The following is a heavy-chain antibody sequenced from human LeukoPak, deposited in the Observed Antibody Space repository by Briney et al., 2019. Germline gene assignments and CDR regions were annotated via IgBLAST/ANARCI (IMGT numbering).Heavy chain of an antibody. D-gene: IGHD4-17*01. Sequence: SQTLSLTCTVSGGSISSGSYYWSWIRQPAGKGLEWIGRIYTSGSTNYNPSLKSRVTISVDTSKNQFSLKLSSVTAADTAVYYCASVTRQNYYYYYMDVWGKGTTVTISS. CDR2: IYTSGST. CDR3: ASVTRQNYYYYYMDV. V-gene: IGHV4-61*02. J-gene: IGHJ6*03. CDR1: GGSISSGSYY.